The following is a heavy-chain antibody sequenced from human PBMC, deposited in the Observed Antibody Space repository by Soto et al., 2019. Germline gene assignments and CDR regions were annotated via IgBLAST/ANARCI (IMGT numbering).Heavy chain of an antibody. CDR3: ARVSNFLGISY. CDR2: IYYSGST. D-gene: IGHD7-27*01. CDR1: GGSISSYY. Sequence: SETLSLTCTRSGGSISSYYWSWIRQPPGKGLEWIGYIYYSGSTNYNPSLKSRVTISVDTSKNQFSLKLSSVTAADTAVYYCARVSNFLGISYWGQGTLVTVSS. J-gene: IGHJ4*02. V-gene: IGHV4-59*01.